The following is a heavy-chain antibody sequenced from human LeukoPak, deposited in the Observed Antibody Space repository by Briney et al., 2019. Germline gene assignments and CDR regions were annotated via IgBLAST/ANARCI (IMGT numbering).Heavy chain of an antibody. Sequence: GESLKISCKGSGYNFTNYWIGWVRQMPGKGLEWLGMIYPDDSDTRYSASFQGQVTISADKYINTACLQWGSLKASDTAMYYCARQGSYSSSWYNIDYWGQGTPVTVSS. V-gene: IGHV5-51*01. CDR2: IYPDDSDT. J-gene: IGHJ4*02. CDR3: ARQGSYSSSWYNIDY. D-gene: IGHD6-13*01. CDR1: GYNFTNYW.